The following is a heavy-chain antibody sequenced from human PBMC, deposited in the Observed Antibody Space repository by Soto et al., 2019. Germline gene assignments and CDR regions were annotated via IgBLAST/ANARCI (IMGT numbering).Heavy chain of an antibody. J-gene: IGHJ4*02. Sequence: PLSFIGSNSSGCISSSGYPKSWNRQHPGKGREWIGYTYYSGRTYYNPSLKSRVTISVDTSKNQFSLKLSSVTAADTAVYYCARTPYYDDSSRNGDYWGQGTLVTGSS. V-gene: IGHV4-31*03. CDR3: ARTPYYDDSSRNGDY. CDR2: TYYSGRT. D-gene: IGHD3-22*01. CDR1: SGCISSSGYP.